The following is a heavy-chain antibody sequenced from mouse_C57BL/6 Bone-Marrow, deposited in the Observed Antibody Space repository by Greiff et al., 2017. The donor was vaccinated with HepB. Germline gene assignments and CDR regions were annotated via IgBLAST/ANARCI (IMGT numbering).Heavy chain of an antibody. CDR2: IRSKSNNYAT. CDR1: GFTFTTYA. Sequence: EVQVVESGGGLVQPKASLKLSCAASGFTFTTYAMNWVRQAPGKGLEWVARIRSKSNNYATYYADSGKDRFTISRDDSKSKLYLQMNNLKTEDTYMYYCVSSLVATDAMDYWGQGTSVTVA. D-gene: IGHD1-1*01. V-gene: IGHV10-1*01. CDR3: VSSLVATDAMDY. J-gene: IGHJ4*01.